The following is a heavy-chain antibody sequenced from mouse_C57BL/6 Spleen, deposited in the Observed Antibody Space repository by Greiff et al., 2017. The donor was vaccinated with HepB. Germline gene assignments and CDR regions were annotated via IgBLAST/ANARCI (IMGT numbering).Heavy chain of an antibody. Sequence: QVQLQQSGAELARPGASVKLSCTASGYTFTSYGISWVKQRTGQGLEWIGEIYPRSGNTYYNEKFKGKATLTADKSSSTAYLELRSLTSEDSAVYFCARKGITTVVATDYWGQGTTLTVSS. V-gene: IGHV1-81*01. CDR3: ARKGITTVVATDY. D-gene: IGHD1-1*01. J-gene: IGHJ2*01. CDR1: GYTFTSYG. CDR2: IYPRSGNT.